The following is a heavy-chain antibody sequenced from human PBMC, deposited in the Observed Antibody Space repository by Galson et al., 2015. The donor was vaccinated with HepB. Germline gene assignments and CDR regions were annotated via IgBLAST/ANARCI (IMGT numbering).Heavy chain of an antibody. CDR3: ARAIHDGDFWSGYYWGCDK. V-gene: IGHV1-2*02. CDR2: INPNSGGT. CDR1: GYTFTNHS. J-gene: IGHJ4*02. D-gene: IGHD3-3*01. Sequence: SCKASGYTFTNHSIHWVRQAPGQGLEWMGWINPNSGGTQYAQKFQGRVTVTRDTSIGTVYMDLNRLRSDDTAIYFCARAIHDGDFWSGYYWGCDKWGQGTRGTGSS.